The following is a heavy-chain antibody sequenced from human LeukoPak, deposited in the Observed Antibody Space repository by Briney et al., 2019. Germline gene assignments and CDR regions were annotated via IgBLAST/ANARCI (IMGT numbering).Heavy chain of an antibody. V-gene: IGHV4-59*01. J-gene: IGHJ4*02. CDR3: AKDFAQKYGSGSPIDY. CDR1: GGSISNYY. CDR2: IYYTGST. D-gene: IGHD3-10*01. Sequence: SETLSLTCTVSGGSISNYYWNWIRQPPGKGLEWIGYIYYTGSTNYNPSLGSRVTISVDTSKNEFSLKVRSVTAADTAVYYCAKDFAQKYGSGSPIDYWGQGTLVTVSS.